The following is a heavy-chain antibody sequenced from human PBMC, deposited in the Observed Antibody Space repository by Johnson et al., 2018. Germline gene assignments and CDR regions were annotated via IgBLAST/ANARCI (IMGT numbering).Heavy chain of an antibody. CDR2: IRQDGSEK. Sequence: EVQLLESGGALVQPGGSLRLSCAASGFSFSSFWMTWVRQTPGKGLAWVANIRQDGSEKYYVDAVKGRFTITRDNAKNSLYLEMDSLRAEDTAVYYCAGIYDFWSGYYPSTMDVWGQGTTVTVSS. CDR3: AGIYDFWSGYYPSTMDV. J-gene: IGHJ6*02. V-gene: IGHV3-7*01. CDR1: GFSFSSFW. D-gene: IGHD3-3*01.